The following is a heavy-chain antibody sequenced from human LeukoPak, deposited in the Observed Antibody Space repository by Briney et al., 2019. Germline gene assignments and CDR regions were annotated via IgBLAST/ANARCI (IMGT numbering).Heavy chain of an antibody. CDR3: ARGGSGTYGLDY. CDR2: ISDSGGST. V-gene: IGHV3-23*01. D-gene: IGHD3-10*01. CDR1: GFTFSSYS. J-gene: IGHJ4*02. Sequence: GGSLRLSCAASGFTFSSYSMNWVRQAPGKGLEWVSGISDSGGSTYYADSVKGRFTISRDNAKNTLYLQINSLRAEDTAVYYCARGGSGTYGLDYWGQGALVTVSS.